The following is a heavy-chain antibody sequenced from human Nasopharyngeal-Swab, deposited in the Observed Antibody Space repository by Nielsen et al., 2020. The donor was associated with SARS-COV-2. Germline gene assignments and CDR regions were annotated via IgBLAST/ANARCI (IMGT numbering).Heavy chain of an antibody. CDR3: ARDLSIAAAGTEYFQH. V-gene: IGHV3-33*01. CDR2: IWYDGSNK. J-gene: IGHJ1*01. CDR1: GFTLSSYA. D-gene: IGHD6-13*01. Sequence: GESLKISCAASGFTLSSYAMHWVRQAPGKRLEWVAVIWYDGSNKYYADSVKGRFTISRDNSKNTLYLQMNSLRAEDTAVYYCARDLSIAAAGTEYFQHWGQGTLVTVSS.